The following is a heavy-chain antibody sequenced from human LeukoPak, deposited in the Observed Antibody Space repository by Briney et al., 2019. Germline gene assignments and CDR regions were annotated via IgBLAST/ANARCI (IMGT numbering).Heavy chain of an antibody. CDR1: GGSISSYY. V-gene: IGHV4-4*07. D-gene: IGHD4-23*01. CDR3: ARGHLPTVVTPGYFDL. Sequence: SETLSLTCTVSGGSISSYYWSWVRQPAGKGLEWIGRIYTSGSTNYNPSLKSRVTMSVDTSKNQFSLKLSSVTAAATAVYYCARGHLPTVVTPGYFDLWGRGTLVTVSS. J-gene: IGHJ2*01. CDR2: IYTSGST.